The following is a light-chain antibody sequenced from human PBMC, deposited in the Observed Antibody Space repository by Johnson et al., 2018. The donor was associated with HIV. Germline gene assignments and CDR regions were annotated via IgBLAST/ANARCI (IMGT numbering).Light chain of an antibody. V-gene: IGLV1-51*01. J-gene: IGLJ1*01. CDR1: SSNIGNNY. CDR2: DNN. Sequence: HSVLSQPPSVSAAPGQKVTISCSGSSSNIGNNYVSWYQQLPGTAPKLLIYDNNKRPSGIPDRFSGSKSGTSATLGITGLQTGDEADYYCGTWDSSLSAEVFGTATKVTVL. CDR3: GTWDSSLSAEV.